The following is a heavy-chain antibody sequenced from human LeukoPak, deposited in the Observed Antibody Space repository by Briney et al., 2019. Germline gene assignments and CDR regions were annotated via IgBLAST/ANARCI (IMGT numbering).Heavy chain of an antibody. V-gene: IGHV4-34*01. CDR1: GGSFSGYY. CDR3: ARRRVVVVITTFDY. CDR2: INHSGST. Sequence: SETLSLTCAVYGGSFSGYYWSWIRKPPGRGLEWIGEINHSGSTNYNPSLKSRVTISVDTSKNQFSLKLSSVTAADTAVYYCARRRVVVVITTFDYWGQGTLVTVSS. D-gene: IGHD3-22*01. J-gene: IGHJ4*02.